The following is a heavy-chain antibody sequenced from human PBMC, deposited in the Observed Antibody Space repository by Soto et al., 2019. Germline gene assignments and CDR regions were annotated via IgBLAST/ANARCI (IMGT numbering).Heavy chain of an antibody. CDR2: ISGSGDYT. CDR3: GKGAYGTGSYDS. CDR1: GFTFSSYA. Sequence: EVQLLESGGGLVQPGGSLRVSCAASGFTFSSYAMTWVRQAPGKGLEWVSGISGSGDYTYSADSMKGRFTISRDNSKNTLYLQTNSLRAEDTAVYYCGKGAYGTGSYDSWGQGTLVTVSS. J-gene: IGHJ4*02. V-gene: IGHV3-23*01. D-gene: IGHD3-10*01.